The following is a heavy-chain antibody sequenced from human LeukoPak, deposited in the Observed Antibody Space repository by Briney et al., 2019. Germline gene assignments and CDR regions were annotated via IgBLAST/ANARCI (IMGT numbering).Heavy chain of an antibody. CDR3: ARDASSITMIVVATLDY. V-gene: IGHV3-21*01. CDR1: GFTFSSYS. Sequence: GGSLRLSCAASGFTFSSYSMNWVRQAPGKGLEWVSSISSSSYIYYADSVKGRFTISRDNAKNSLYLQMNSLRAEDTAVYYCARDASSITMIVVATLDYWGQGTLVTVSS. D-gene: IGHD3-22*01. CDR2: ISSSSYI. J-gene: IGHJ4*02.